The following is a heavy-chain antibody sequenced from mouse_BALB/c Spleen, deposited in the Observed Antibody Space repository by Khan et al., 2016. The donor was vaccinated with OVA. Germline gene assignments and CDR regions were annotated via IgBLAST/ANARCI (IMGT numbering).Heavy chain of an antibody. CDR1: GYSITSGYA. CDR3: ARGNYYGYDFDY. J-gene: IGHJ2*01. CDR2: ISYSGGT. D-gene: IGHD1-2*01. V-gene: IGHV3-2*02. Sequence: EVELVESGPGLVKPSQSLSLTCTVTGYSITSGYAWNWIRQFPGNKLEWMGYISYSGGTRYNPSLKSRISITRDTPKNQFFLQLNSVTTEDTATYYCARGNYYGYDFDYWGQGTPLTGSS.